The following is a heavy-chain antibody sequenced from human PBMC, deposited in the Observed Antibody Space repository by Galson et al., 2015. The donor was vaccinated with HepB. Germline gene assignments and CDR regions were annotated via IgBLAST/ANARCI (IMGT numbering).Heavy chain of an antibody. Sequence: SLRLSCAASGFTFSSYAMSWVRQAPGKGLEWVSAISGSGGSTYYADSVKGRFTISRDNSKNTLYLQMNSLRAEDTAVYYCASCPIAAAGTIDYWGQGTLVTVSS. J-gene: IGHJ4*02. CDR3: ASCPIAAAGTIDY. D-gene: IGHD6-13*01. CDR2: ISGSGGST. CDR1: GFTFSSYA. V-gene: IGHV3-23*01.